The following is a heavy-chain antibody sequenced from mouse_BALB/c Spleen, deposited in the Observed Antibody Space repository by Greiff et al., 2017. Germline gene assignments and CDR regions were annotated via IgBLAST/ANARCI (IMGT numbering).Heavy chain of an antibody. CDR3: ARQSYYGNSSFAY. D-gene: IGHD1-1*01. CDR2: ISNGGGST. Sequence: EVQVVESGGGLVQPGGSLKLSCAASGFTFSSYTMSWVRQTPEKRLEWVAYISNGGGSTYYPDTVKGRFTITRDNAKNTLYLQMSSLKSEDTAMYYCARQSYYGNSSFAYWGQGTLVTVSA. V-gene: IGHV5-12-2*01. CDR1: GFTFSSYT. J-gene: IGHJ3*01.